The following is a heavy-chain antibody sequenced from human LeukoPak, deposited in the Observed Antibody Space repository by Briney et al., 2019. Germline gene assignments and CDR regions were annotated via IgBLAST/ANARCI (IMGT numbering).Heavy chain of an antibody. J-gene: IGHJ4*02. CDR1: GGSCDDYY. V-gene: IGHV4-34*01. D-gene: IGHD5-24*01. CDR2: IHPSGIF. Sequence: QPSETLSLTCDVYGGSCDDYYCSWIRQPPGKGLEWIGEIHPSGIFYYNSSLMSRVTISIDTSKSQFSLRLTSVTAADTAFYYCVRGRDRSKAGDHWGQGSLVTVSS. CDR3: VRGRDRSKAGDH.